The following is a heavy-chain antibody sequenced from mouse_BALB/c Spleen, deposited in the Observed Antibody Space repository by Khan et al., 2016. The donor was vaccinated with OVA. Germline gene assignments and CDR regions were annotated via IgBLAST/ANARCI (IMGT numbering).Heavy chain of an antibody. CDR1: GYSITSGYG. J-gene: IGHJ2*01. CDR3: ARTARIKY. Sequence: EVQLQESGPGLVKPSQSLSLTCIVTGYSITSGYGWNWIRQFPGNKLEWMGYISYSGSTNYNPSLKSRISITLDTSKNQFFLKLNSVTTEDTATYYCARTARIKYWGQGTTLTVSS. CDR2: ISYSGST. D-gene: IGHD1-2*01. V-gene: IGHV3-2*02.